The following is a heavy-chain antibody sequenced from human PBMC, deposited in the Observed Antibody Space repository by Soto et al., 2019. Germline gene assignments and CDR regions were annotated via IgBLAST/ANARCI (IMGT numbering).Heavy chain of an antibody. CDR1: GFRLSDSA. Sequence: EVQLLESGGGLVQPGGSLRLSCAASGFRLSDSAVRWVRQAPGKGLEWVSSLTVTGDSAFYSDSVKGRFTISRDISKSTLYLQMYSLRAADTAVYYCAKNGGSSPACCPYYYDVDVWGRGTTVTVSS. J-gene: IGHJ6*03. D-gene: IGHD2-15*01. CDR2: LTVTGDSA. CDR3: AKNGGSSPACCPYYYDVDV. V-gene: IGHV3-23*01.